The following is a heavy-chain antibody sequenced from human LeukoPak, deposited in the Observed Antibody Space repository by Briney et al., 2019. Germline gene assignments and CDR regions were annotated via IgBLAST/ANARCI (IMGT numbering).Heavy chain of an antibody. D-gene: IGHD1-26*01. V-gene: IGHV3-11*01. CDR2: ISGHTTTS. CDR1: GFIFSDYY. CDR3: ARLLSVGTGPLDV. Sequence: PGGSLRPSCAASGFIFSDYYMSWIRQVPGKGLEWISFISGHTTTSYNADSVRGRFTISRDNAKNSLHLQMDNLRADDTAVYYCARLLSVGTGPLDVWGQGTTVTVSS. J-gene: IGHJ6*02.